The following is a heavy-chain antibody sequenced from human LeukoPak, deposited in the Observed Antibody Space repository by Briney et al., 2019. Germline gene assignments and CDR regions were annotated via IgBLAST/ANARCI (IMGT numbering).Heavy chain of an antibody. V-gene: IGHV3-74*01. J-gene: IGHJ4*02. Sequence: GGSLRLSCAASGFTFSSYWMHWVRQAPGKGLVWVSRISSDGSSTSYADSVKGRFTISRDNAKNTLYLQMNSLRAEDTAVYYCAIALPRSINTPWKWGQGALVTVSS. CDR3: AIALPRSINTPWK. CDR2: ISSDGSST. D-gene: IGHD3-3*02. CDR1: GFTFSSYW.